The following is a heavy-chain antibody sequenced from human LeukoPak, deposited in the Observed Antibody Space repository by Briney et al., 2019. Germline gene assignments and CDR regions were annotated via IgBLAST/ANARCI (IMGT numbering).Heavy chain of an antibody. Sequence: GASVKVSCKASGYTFTSYAMHWVRQAPGQRLEWMGWINAGYGNTKYSQKFQGRVTITMDTSASTAYMELSSLRSEDTAVYYCARDFSPTHITIFGVVYWFDPWGQGTLVTVSS. CDR1: GYTFTSYA. CDR3: ARDFSPTHITIFGVVYWFDP. D-gene: IGHD3-3*01. V-gene: IGHV1-3*01. CDR2: INAGYGNT. J-gene: IGHJ5*02.